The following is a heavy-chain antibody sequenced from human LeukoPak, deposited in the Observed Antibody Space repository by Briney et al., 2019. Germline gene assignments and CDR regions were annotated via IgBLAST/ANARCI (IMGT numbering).Heavy chain of an antibody. CDR2: IKGDGSST. CDR3: ARDPNGDYIGTFDM. Sequence: GGSLRLSCTASGFTFSSYWMHWVRQAPGKGLVWFSRIKGDGSSTSYADSVKGRLTISRDNAKNTLYLQMNSLRVEDTAMYFCARDPNGDYIGTFDMWGRGTMVSVSS. J-gene: IGHJ3*02. V-gene: IGHV3-74*01. D-gene: IGHD4-17*01. CDR1: GFTFSSYW.